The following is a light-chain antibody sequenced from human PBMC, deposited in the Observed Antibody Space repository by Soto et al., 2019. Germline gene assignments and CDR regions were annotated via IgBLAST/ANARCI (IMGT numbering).Light chain of an antibody. J-gene: IGLJ2*01. CDR3: LLYLSGHVRL. V-gene: IGLV7-43*01. CDR2: NTN. CDR1: TGEVTSGYF. Sequence: QAVVTQEPSLTVSPGGTVTLTCASSTGEVTSGYFPNWIQQKPGQAPRSLIYNTNNKYSWTSARFSGSLLGGKAALTLSGVQPEDEADYYCLLYLSGHVRLFGGGTKLTVL.